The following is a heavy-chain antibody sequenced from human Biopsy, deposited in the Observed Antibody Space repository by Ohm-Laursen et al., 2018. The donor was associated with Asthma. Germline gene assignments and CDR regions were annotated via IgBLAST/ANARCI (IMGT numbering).Heavy chain of an antibody. Sequence: SLRLSCAASGFTFSGYSMNWVRQAPGKGPERVALISYDGREKGYVDSVKGRFTISRDNFRNTLYVEMSSLRPEDSATYYCAKDRFDGSVTSHYYYYGIDVWGQGTAVTVSS. CDR3: AKDRFDGSVTSHYYYYGIDV. J-gene: IGHJ6*02. D-gene: IGHD3-10*01. V-gene: IGHV3-30*18. CDR2: ISYDGREK. CDR1: GFTFSGYS.